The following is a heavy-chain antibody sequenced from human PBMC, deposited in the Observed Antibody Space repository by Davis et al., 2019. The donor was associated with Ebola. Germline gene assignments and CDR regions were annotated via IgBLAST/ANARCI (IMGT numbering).Heavy chain of an antibody. D-gene: IGHD3-22*01. V-gene: IGHV1-18*01. CDR3: ARGGRYYDSSGYLYYYYGMDV. CDR2: ISAYNGNT. CDR1: GYSFKNYA. J-gene: IGHJ6*04. Sequence: AASVKVSCKASGYSFKNYAISWVRQAPGQGLEWMGWISAYNGNTNYAQKVQGRVTMTTDTSTGTAYLDLRSLRSDDTAVYYCARGGRYYDSSGYLYYYYGMDVWGKGTTVTVSS.